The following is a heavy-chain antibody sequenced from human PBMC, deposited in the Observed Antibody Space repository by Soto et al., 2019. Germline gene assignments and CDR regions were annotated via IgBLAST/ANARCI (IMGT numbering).Heavy chain of an antibody. CDR2: IYYSGST. CDR1: GGSISNYY. V-gene: IGHV4-59*01. D-gene: IGHD3-22*01. CDR3: ARIGLYDSDDYYYPDY. J-gene: IGHJ4*02. Sequence: PSETLSLTCTVSGGSISNYYWNWIRQSPGKGLEWIGYIYYSGSTKYNPSLQSRVTISVDTSKNQLSLKLSSVTAADTAVYYCARIGLYDSDDYYYPDYWGQGTLVTVSS.